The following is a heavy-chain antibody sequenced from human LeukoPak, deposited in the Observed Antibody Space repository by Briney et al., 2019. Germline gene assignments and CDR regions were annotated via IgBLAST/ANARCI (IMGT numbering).Heavy chain of an antibody. CDR2: ITGNGGST. J-gene: IGHJ4*02. Sequence: GGSLRLSCSASGFTFNTYTMHWVRQAPGKGLEYVSGITGNGGSTYYTDSMKGRFTISRDNSKNTLYLQMTSLRVEDTAVYYCVKSRPSGWNEYDYWGQGTLVTVSS. V-gene: IGHV3-64D*09. CDR3: VKSRPSGWNEYDY. CDR1: GFTFNTYT. D-gene: IGHD6-19*01.